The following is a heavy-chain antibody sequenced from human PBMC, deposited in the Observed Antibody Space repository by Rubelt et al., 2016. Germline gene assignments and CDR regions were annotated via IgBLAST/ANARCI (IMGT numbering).Heavy chain of an antibody. Sequence: EVQLVESGGNLVQPGGSLRLSCAASGFTFSNYEMNWVRLAPGKGLEWVSYISSSVSTIYYADSVKGRFTISRDNAKNSLYLQMNSLRAEDTAVYYCARVDSWSPVVDYWGQGTLVTVSS. CDR2: ISSSVSTI. J-gene: IGHJ4*02. CDR3: ARVDSWSPVVDY. D-gene: IGHD6-13*01. V-gene: IGHV3-48*03. CDR1: GFTFSNYE.